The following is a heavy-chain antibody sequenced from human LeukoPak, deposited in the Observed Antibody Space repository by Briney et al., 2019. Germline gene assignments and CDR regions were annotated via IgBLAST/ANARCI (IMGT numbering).Heavy chain of an antibody. Sequence: PGGSLRLSCAASGFTFSSYSMNWVRQAPGKGLEWVSSISSSSSYIYYADSVKGRFTISRDNAKNSLYLQMNSLRAEDTAVYYCARLILWFGESRFYGMDVWGQGTTVTVSS. V-gene: IGHV3-21*01. CDR2: ISSSSSYI. J-gene: IGHJ6*02. CDR1: GFTFSSYS. D-gene: IGHD3-10*01. CDR3: ARLILWFGESRFYGMDV.